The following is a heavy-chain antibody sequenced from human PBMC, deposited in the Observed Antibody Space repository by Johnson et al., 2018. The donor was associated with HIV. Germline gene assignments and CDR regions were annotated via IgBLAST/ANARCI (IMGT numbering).Heavy chain of an antibody. J-gene: IGHJ3*02. CDR3: ARDRGLDAFDI. D-gene: IGHD3-10*01. Sequence: QVQLVESGGGVVQPGRSLRLSCAASRFTFSSYGMHWVRQAPGKGLEWVAVISYDGSNKYYADSVKGRFAISRDNAKKSLYLRMNSLRGEDTAVYYCARDRGLDAFDIWGQGKMVTVSS. V-gene: IGHV3-30*03. CDR1: RFTFSSYG. CDR2: ISYDGSNK.